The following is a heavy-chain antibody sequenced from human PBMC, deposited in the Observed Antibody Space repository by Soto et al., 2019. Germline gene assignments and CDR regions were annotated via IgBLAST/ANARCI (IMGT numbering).Heavy chain of an antibody. J-gene: IGHJ3*02. V-gene: IGHV4-30-4*01. Sequence: QVQLQESGPGLVKPSQTLSLTCTVSGDSFFGSDYYWSWIRQAPGKGLQWVGSIYYSGSTYYNPSLKGRVAIAVDTSQNQSSLKLTSVTAADTAVYFCARDVDSTILKPNDAFGIWGPGTMFTVSS. CDR1: GDSFFGSDYY. CDR3: ARDVDSTILKPNDAFGI. CDR2: IYYSGST. D-gene: IGHD5-18*01.